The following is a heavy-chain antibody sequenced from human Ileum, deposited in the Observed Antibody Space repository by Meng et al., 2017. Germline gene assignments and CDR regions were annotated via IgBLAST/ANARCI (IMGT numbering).Heavy chain of an antibody. Sequence: VPSGESGGGLFQPGGSLRLSCASFGFTFSGYWMHWFRQGTGKSLVWLAHINSDGTGTSYAESVRGRFTISRDNAKNTLYLQMNSLTVEDTAVYYCVRDGPNYFDQWGQGTLVTVSS. CDR3: VRDGPNYFDQ. CDR1: GFTFSGYW. CDR2: INSDGTGT. J-gene: IGHJ4*02. V-gene: IGHV3-74*01.